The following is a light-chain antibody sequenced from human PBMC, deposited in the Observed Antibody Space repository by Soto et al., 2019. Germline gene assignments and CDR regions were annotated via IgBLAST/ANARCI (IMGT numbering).Light chain of an antibody. CDR1: QSVSSSY. Sequence: EIVLTQSPATLSLSPGEGATLSCGASQSVSSSYLAWYQQKPGLAPRLLIYDASSRATGIPDRFSGSGSGTDFTLTISRLEPEDFAVYCCQHYVTSPYTFGQGTKLEIK. V-gene: IGKV3D-20*01. J-gene: IGKJ2*01. CDR3: QHYVTSPYT. CDR2: DAS.